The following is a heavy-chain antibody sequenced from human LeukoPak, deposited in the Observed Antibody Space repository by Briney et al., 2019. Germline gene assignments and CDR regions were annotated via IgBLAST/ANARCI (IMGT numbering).Heavy chain of an antibody. CDR1: GGTFSSYA. D-gene: IGHD6-6*01. V-gene: IGHV1-69*01. CDR3: ARGYSSSSHYYYMDV. Sequence: ASVKVSCKASGGTFSSYAISWVRQAPGQGLEWMGGIIPIFGTANYAQKFQGRVTITADESTSTAYMELSSLRSEDTAVYYCARGYSSSSHYYYMDVWGKGTTVTVSS. CDR2: IIPIFGTA. J-gene: IGHJ6*03.